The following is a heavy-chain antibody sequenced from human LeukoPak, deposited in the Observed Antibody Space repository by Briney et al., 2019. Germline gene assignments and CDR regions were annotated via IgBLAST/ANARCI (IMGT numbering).Heavy chain of an antibody. Sequence: GGSLKLSCAASGFTFSSYSMNWVRQAPGKGLEWVSYISSSSTIYYADSVKGRFTISRDNAKNSLYLQMNSLRAEDTAVYYCARGVDTAMVTERMDYWGQGTLVTVSS. D-gene: IGHD5-18*01. J-gene: IGHJ4*02. CDR1: GFTFSSYS. CDR3: ARGVDTAMVTERMDY. V-gene: IGHV3-48*01. CDR2: ISSSSTI.